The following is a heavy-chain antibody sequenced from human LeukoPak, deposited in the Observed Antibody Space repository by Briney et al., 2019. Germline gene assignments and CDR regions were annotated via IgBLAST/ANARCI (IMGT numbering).Heavy chain of an antibody. CDR1: GGAISSGGYY. D-gene: IGHD2-21*02. CDR3: ARAVYCGGDCYLALDY. V-gene: IGHV4-31*03. Sequence: PSETLSLACTVSGGAISSGGYYWSWIRQHPGKGLEWIGYIYYSGSTYYNPSLKSRVTISVDTSKNQFSLKLSSVTAADTAVYYCARAVYCGGDCYLALDYWGQGTLVTVSS. J-gene: IGHJ4*02. CDR2: IYYSGST.